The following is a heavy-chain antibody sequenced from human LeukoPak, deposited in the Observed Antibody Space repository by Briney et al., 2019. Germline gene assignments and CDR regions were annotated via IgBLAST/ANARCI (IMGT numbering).Heavy chain of an antibody. V-gene: IGHV3-48*04. D-gene: IGHD6-6*01. CDR1: GFTFSSYS. J-gene: IGHJ4*02. CDR3: ARERRIAARPGYFDY. CDR2: ISSSSSTI. Sequence: GGSLRLSCATSGFTFSSYSMNWVRQAPGKGLEWVSYISSSSSTIYYADSVKGRFTISRDNAKNSLYLQMNSLRAEDTAVYYCARERRIAARPGYFDYWGQGTLVTVSS.